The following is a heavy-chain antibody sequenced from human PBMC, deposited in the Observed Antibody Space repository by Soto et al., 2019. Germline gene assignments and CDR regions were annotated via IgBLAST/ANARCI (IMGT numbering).Heavy chain of an antibody. CDR2: IIPIFGTA. J-gene: IGHJ5*02. D-gene: IGHD3-22*01. CDR3: ARIAYYYDSSGYAT. Sequence: QVQLVQSGAEVKKPGSSVKVSCKASGGTFSSYAISWVRQAPGQGLEWMGGIIPIFGTANYAQKFQGRVTITADESTSIAYMELSSLRSEDTAVYYCARIAYYYDSSGYATWGQGTLVTVSS. CDR1: GGTFSSYA. V-gene: IGHV1-69*01.